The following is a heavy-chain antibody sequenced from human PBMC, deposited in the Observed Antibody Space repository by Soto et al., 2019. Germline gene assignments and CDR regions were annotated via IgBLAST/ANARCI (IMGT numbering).Heavy chain of an antibody. J-gene: IGHJ6*01. D-gene: IGHD6-13*01. CDR3: ARVGYRSFQGNYYGMDV. CDR1: GYTFTSYD. Sequence: ASVKVSCKASGYTFTSYDINWVRQATGQGLEWMGWMNTNSGNTGYAQKFQGRVTMTRNTSISTAYMELSSLRSEDTALYYCARVGYRSFQGNYYGMDVRGHGSTVNV. CDR2: MNTNSGNT. V-gene: IGHV1-8*01.